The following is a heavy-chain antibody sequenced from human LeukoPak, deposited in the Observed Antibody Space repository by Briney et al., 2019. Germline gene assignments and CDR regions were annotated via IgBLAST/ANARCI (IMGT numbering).Heavy chain of an antibody. CDR1: GGTFSSYA. CDR3: ARDHIAARSYNWFDP. CDR2: IIPIFGTA. Sequence: ASVKVSCKASGGTFSSYAISWVRQAPGQGLEWMGGIIPIFGTANYAQKFQGRVTMTRDMSTSTVYMELSSLRSEDTAVYYCARDHIAARSYNWFDPWGQGTLATVSS. V-gene: IGHV1-69*05. J-gene: IGHJ5*02. D-gene: IGHD6-6*01.